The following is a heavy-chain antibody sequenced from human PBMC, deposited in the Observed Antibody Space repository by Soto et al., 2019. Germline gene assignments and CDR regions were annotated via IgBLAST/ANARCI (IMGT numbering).Heavy chain of an antibody. Sequence: SVKVSCKASGGTFSSYAISWVRQAPGQGLEWMGGIIPIFGTANYAQKFQGRVTITADESTSTAYMELSSLRSEDTAVYYCANVVVVAAGPYFDYWGQGTLVTVSS. D-gene: IGHD2-15*01. CDR2: IIPIFGTA. J-gene: IGHJ4*02. CDR1: GGTFSSYA. V-gene: IGHV1-69*13. CDR3: ANVVVVAAGPYFDY.